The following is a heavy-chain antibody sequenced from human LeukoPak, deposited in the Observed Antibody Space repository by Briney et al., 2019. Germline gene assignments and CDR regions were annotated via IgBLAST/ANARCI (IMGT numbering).Heavy chain of an antibody. CDR2: IRYDGSNK. D-gene: IGHD2-21*01. V-gene: IGHV3-30*02. J-gene: IGHJ4*02. CDR1: GFTFSSYG. CDR3: AKVPYCGGDCYSPADY. Sequence: GGSLRLSCAASGFTFSSYGMHWVRQAPGKGLEWVAFIRYDGSNKYYADSVKGRFTISRDNSKNTLYLQMNSLRAEDTAVYYCAKVPYCGGDCYSPADYWDQGPLVTVSS.